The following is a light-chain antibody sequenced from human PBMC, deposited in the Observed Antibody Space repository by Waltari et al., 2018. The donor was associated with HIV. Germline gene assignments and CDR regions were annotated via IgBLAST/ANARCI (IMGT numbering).Light chain of an antibody. V-gene: IGLV2-11*01. Sequence: QSALTQPRSVSGSPGQSVTLSCTGTSRDVGDYNSVHWYQQNPGKAPNLMIYDVSKWPSGVPDRFSGSKSGNTASLTISGLQAEDEADYYCCSYAGTYTYVFGTGTKVTVL. CDR1: SRDVGDYNS. CDR3: CSYAGTYTYV. CDR2: DVS. J-gene: IGLJ1*01.